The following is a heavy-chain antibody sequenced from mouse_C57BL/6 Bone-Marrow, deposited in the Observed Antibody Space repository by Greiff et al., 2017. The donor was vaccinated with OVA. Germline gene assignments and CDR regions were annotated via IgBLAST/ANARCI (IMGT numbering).Heavy chain of an antibody. CDR2: IWSGGST. V-gene: IGHV2-2*01. CDR3: ARKDYGYDGAWFAY. Sequence: VKLVESGPGLVQPSQSLSITCTVSGFSLTSYGVHWVRQSPGKGLEWLGVIWSGGSTDYNAAFISRLSISKDNSKSQVFFKMNSLQADDTAIYYCARKDYGYDGAWFAYWGQGTLVTVSA. J-gene: IGHJ3*01. CDR1: GFSLTSYG. D-gene: IGHD2-2*01.